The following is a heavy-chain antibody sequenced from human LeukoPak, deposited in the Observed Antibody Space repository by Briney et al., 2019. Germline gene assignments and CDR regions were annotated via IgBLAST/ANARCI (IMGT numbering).Heavy chain of an antibody. CDR2: VSSSGSAI. J-gene: IGHJ4*02. D-gene: IGHD2-15*01. CDR3: VRVKGSYFDY. CDR1: GFPLSSYS. V-gene: IGHV3-48*01. Sequence: GGSLRLSCAASGFPLSSYSINWVRQAPGKGLEWVSYVSSSGSAIYYVDSVKGRFTVSRDNAKNSLFLQMNSPRAEDTAVYYCVRVKGSYFDYWGQGALVTVSS.